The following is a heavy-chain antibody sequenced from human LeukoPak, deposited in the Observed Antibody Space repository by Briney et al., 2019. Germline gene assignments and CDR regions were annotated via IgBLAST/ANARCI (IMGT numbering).Heavy chain of an antibody. J-gene: IGHJ4*02. CDR1: VFTFSNYA. D-gene: IGHD5-18*01. Sequence: GWSLRLSCPASVFTFSNYAISWFRQAPGQELAGVSSITGGGGSTSYADSAKGRFTISRDNSKNTLYLQMNSLRVEDTAIYYCAKVGVRGYSYGSEYYFDYWGQGTLVTVSS. CDR3: AKVGVRGYSYGSEYYFDY. CDR2: ITGGGGST. V-gene: IGHV3-23*01.